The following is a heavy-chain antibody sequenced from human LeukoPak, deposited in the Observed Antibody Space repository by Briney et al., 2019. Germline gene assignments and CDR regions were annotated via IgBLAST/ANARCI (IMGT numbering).Heavy chain of an antibody. Sequence: ASVKVSCKASGYTFTGYYMHWVRQAPGQGLEWMGWINPNSGGTNYAQKFQGRVTMTRDTSISTAYMELSRLRSDDTAVYYCARVDIVVVPAAHGFDYWGQGTLVTVSS. V-gene: IGHV1-2*02. CDR1: GYTFTGYY. CDR3: ARVDIVVVPAAHGFDY. J-gene: IGHJ4*02. D-gene: IGHD2-2*01. CDR2: INPNSGGT.